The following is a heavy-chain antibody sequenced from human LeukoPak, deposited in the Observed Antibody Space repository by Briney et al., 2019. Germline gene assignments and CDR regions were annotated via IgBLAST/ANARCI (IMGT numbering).Heavy chain of an antibody. CDR3: ARRHPPFDI. Sequence: GASLKISCKASGYSFTSYWIGCLRQMAGKLLEWMGIIYPGDSDTRYSPSFQGQATISADNSISTAYLQWSSLKASDTAMYYCARRHPPFDIWGQGTMVTVSS. J-gene: IGHJ3*02. CDR1: GYSFTSYW. V-gene: IGHV5-51*01. CDR2: IYPGDSDT.